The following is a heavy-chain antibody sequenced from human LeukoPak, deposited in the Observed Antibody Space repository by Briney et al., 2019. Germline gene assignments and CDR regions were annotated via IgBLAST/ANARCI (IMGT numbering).Heavy chain of an antibody. CDR1: GFTFSSYS. V-gene: IGHV3-21*01. CDR3: ASIAAAGTFDY. D-gene: IGHD6-13*01. CDR2: ISSSSYI. Sequence: GGSLRLSCAASGFTFSSYSMNWVRQAPGKGLEWVSSISSSSYIYYADSVKGRFTISRDNAKNSLYLQMNSLRAEDTAVYYCASIAAAGTFDYWGQGTLVTVSS. J-gene: IGHJ4*02.